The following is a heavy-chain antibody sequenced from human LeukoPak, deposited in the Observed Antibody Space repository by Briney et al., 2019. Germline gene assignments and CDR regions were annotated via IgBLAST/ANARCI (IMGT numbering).Heavy chain of an antibody. J-gene: IGHJ4*02. D-gene: IGHD1-26*01. V-gene: IGHV4-38-2*02. CDR2: IYHSGST. Sequence: PSETLSLTCTVSGYSISSGYYWGWIRQPPGKGLEWIGSIYHSGSTYYNPSLKSRVTISVDTSKNQFSLKLSSVTAADTAVCYCAREGPYSGSYYVRSPFDYWGQGTLVTVSS. CDR1: GYSISSGYY. CDR3: AREGPYSGSYYVRSPFDY.